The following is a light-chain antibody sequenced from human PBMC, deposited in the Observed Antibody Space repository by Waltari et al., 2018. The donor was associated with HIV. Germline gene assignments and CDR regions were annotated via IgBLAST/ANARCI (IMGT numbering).Light chain of an antibody. Sequence: QSALTQPASVSGSPGQSITISCTGTSSDVGGYNFVSWYQQHPGKAPKLMIDDVNKRPSGGSKRFSGSKSGSTASLTIYGLQAEDEGDYYCCSYAGSSTYVVFGGGTKLTVL. CDR2: DVN. V-gene: IGLV2-23*02. CDR1: SSDVGGYNF. CDR3: CSYAGSSTYVV. J-gene: IGLJ2*01.